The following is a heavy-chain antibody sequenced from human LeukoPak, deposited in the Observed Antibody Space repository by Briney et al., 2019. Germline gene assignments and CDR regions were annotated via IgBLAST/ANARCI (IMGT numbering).Heavy chain of an antibody. CDR2: IYPGDSDT. CDR3: ASGFRQGSSWWGVGGY. Sequence: GESLKISCKGSGYSFTSYWIGWVRQMPGKGLEWMGIIYPGDSDTRYSPSFQGQVTISADRSISTAYLQWSSLKASDTAMYYCASGFRQGSSWWGVGGYWGQGTLVTVSS. CDR1: GYSFTSYW. D-gene: IGHD6-13*01. J-gene: IGHJ4*02. V-gene: IGHV5-51*01.